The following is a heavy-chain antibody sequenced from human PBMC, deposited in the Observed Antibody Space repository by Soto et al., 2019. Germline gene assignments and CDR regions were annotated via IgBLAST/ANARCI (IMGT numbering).Heavy chain of an antibody. D-gene: IGHD5-12*01. CDR2: ISAYNGNT. Sequence: QVQLVQSGDEVKKPGASVKVSCKASGYTFTSYGISWVRQAPGQGLDWMGWISAYNGNTNYAQKLQGRVTMTTDTSTSTAYMELRSLSSDDTAVYYCARGLVEMATMEPRFDYWGQGTLVTVSS. CDR1: GYTFTSYG. V-gene: IGHV1-18*04. CDR3: ARGLVEMATMEPRFDY. J-gene: IGHJ4*02.